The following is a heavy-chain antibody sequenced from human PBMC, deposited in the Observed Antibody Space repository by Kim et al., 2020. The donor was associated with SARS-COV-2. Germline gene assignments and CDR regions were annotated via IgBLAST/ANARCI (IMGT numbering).Heavy chain of an antibody. J-gene: IGHJ4*02. V-gene: IGHV1-69*02. CDR3: ATLYSSSWYGEFDY. Sequence: AQKFQGRVTITADKSTSTAYMELSSLRSEDTAVYYCATLYSSSWYGEFDYWGQGTLVTVSS. D-gene: IGHD6-13*01.